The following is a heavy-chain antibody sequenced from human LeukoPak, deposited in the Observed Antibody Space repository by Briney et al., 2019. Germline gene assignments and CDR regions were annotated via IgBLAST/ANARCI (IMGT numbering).Heavy chain of an antibody. J-gene: IGHJ4*02. V-gene: IGHV4-30-4*08. CDR3: ARYSSSGEIDY. D-gene: IGHD6-6*01. Sequence: PSETLSLTCTVSGGSISSGGYYWSWIRQHPGKGLEWIGYIYYSGSTYYNPSLKSRVTTSVDTSKNQFSLKLSSVTAADTAVYYCARYSSSGEIDYWGQGTLVTVSS. CDR1: GGSISSGGYY. CDR2: IYYSGST.